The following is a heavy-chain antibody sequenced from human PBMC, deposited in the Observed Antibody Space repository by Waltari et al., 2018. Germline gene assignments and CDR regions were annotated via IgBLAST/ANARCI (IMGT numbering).Heavy chain of an antibody. CDR2: INHSGST. J-gene: IGHJ4*02. V-gene: IGHV4-34*01. Sequence: QVQLQQWGAGLLKPSETLSLTCAVYGGSFSGYYWSWIRQPPGKGLEWIGEINHSGSTNYNPSLKSLVTISVDTSKNQFSLKLSSVTAADTAVYYCARARSYRHFDYWGQGTLVTVSS. D-gene: IGHD3-16*02. CDR1: GGSFSGYY. CDR3: ARARSYRHFDY.